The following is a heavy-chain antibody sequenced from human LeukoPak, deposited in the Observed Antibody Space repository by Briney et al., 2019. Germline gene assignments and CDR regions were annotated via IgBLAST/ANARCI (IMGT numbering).Heavy chain of an antibody. V-gene: IGHV4-59*08. CDR2: IYYSGST. CDR1: GGSISNYY. Sequence: PSETLSLTCTVSGGSISNYYWAWIRQPPGKGLEWIGYIYYSGSTNYNPSLKSRVTISVDTSKNQFSLKLSSLTAADTAVYYCAKLGSGSNNWFDPWGQGTLVTVSS. J-gene: IGHJ5*02. D-gene: IGHD3-10*01. CDR3: AKLGSGSNNWFDP.